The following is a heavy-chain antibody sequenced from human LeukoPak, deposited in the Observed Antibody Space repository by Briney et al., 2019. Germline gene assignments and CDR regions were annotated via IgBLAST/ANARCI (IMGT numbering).Heavy chain of an antibody. J-gene: IGHJ1*01. CDR1: GFTFSSYI. Sequence: GGSLRLSCAASGFTFSSYIMSWVRQAPGKGLGWVSRISRKNGSTYYADSVKGRFAISRDNSKNTLCLQMNSLGAEDTAVYYCVRELVVGVAEYFQHWGQGTLVTVSS. V-gene: IGHV3-23*01. CDR3: VRELVVGVAEYFQH. D-gene: IGHD1-26*01. CDR2: ISRKNGST.